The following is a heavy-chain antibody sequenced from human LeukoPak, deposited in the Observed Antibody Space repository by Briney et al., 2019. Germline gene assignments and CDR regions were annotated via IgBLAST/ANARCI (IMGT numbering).Heavy chain of an antibody. V-gene: IGHV1-8*03. CDR2: MNPNSGNT. J-gene: IGHJ4*02. CDR1: GYTFTSYD. CDR3: ARGRAAAGSKGYYFDY. Sequence: AASVKVSCKASGYTFTSYDINWVRQATGQGLEWIGWMNPNSGNTGYAQNFQGRVTITKNTSISTAYMELSSLRSEDTAVYYCARGRAAAGSKGYYFDYWGQGTLVTVSS. D-gene: IGHD6-13*01.